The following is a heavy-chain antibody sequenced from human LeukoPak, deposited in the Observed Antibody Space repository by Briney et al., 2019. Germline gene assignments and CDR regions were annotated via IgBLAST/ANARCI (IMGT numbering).Heavy chain of an antibody. CDR2: IYPGDSDT. CDR1: GYSFTSYW. V-gene: IGHV5-51*01. CDR3: ARRSITYYHGSGSPLYYMDV. J-gene: IGHJ6*03. D-gene: IGHD3-10*01. Sequence: GESLKISCKGSGYSFTSYWIGWVRQMPGKGLEWMGIIYPGDSDTRYSPSFQGQVTISADKSISTAYLQWSSLKASDTAMYYCARRSITYYHGSGSPLYYMDVWGKGTTVTVSS.